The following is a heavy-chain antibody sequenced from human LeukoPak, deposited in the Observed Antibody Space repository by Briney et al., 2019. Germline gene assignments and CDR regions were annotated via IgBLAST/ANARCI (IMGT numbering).Heavy chain of an antibody. J-gene: IGHJ5*02. CDR3: ARDGSGSGANKEWFDP. D-gene: IGHD1-26*01. CDR1: GYTFTGYC. V-gene: IGHV1-2*02. Sequence: ASVKVSCKASGYTFTGYCMHWVRQAPGQGLEWMGWINPNSGGTNYAQKFQGRVTMTRDTSISTAYMELSRLRSDDTAVYYCARDGSGSGANKEWFDPWGQGTLVTVSS. CDR2: INPNSGGT.